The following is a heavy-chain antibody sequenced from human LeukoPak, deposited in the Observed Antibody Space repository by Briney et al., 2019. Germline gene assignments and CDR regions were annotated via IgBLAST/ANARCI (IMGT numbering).Heavy chain of an antibody. CDR1: GFTFSDYY. V-gene: IGHV3-11*01. CDR2: ISSSGSTI. D-gene: IGHD3-16*01. J-gene: IGHJ3*02. Sequence: PGGSLRLSCAASGFTFSDYYMSWIRQAPGKGLEWVSYISSSGSTIYYADSVKGRFTISRDNSKNTLYLQMNSLRAEDTAVYYCAKDLKGGDAFDIWGQGTMVTVSS. CDR3: AKDLKGGDAFDI.